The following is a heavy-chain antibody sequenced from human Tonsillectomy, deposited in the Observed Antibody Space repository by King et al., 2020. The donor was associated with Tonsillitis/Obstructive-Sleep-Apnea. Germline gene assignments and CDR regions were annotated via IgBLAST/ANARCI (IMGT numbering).Heavy chain of an antibody. V-gene: IGHV3-30*04. J-gene: IGHJ4*02. D-gene: IGHD4-17*01. Sequence: VQLVESGGGVVQPGRSLRLSCAASGFTFSSYAMHWVRQAPGKGLEWVAVISYDGSNKYYADSVKGRFTISRDNSKNTLYLQMNSLRAEDTAVYYCAMNHDYGDYEGHYFDYWGQGTLVTVSS. CDR2: ISYDGSNK. CDR3: AMNHDYGDYEGHYFDY. CDR1: GFTFSSYA.